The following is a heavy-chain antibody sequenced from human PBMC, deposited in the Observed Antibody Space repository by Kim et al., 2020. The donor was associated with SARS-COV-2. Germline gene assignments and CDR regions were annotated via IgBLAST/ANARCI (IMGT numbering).Heavy chain of an antibody. J-gene: IGHJ6*02. CDR3: ARDHIVVVTALLYYYGMDV. CDR2: ISSSSSYI. CDR1: GFTFSSYS. V-gene: IGHV3-21*01. D-gene: IGHD2-21*02. Sequence: GGSLRLSCAASGFTFSSYSMNWVRQAPGKGLEWVSSISSSSSYIYYADSVKGRFTISRDNAKNSLYLQMNSLRAEDTAVYYCARDHIVVVTALLYYYGMDVWGQGTTVTVSS.